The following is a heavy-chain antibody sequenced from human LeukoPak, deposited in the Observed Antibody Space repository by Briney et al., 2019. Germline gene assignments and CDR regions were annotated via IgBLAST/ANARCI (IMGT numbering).Heavy chain of an antibody. CDR2: IYPDDSET. Sequence: GESLKISCKGSGYRFTSYWIAWVRQMPGKGLEWMGTIYPDDSETRYSPSSQGQVTISADKSISTAYLQWSTLEASDTATYYCARPSSGTYYGMDAWGQGTTVTVSS. D-gene: IGHD1-26*01. CDR3: ARPSSGTYYGMDA. V-gene: IGHV5-51*01. J-gene: IGHJ6*02. CDR1: GYRFTSYW.